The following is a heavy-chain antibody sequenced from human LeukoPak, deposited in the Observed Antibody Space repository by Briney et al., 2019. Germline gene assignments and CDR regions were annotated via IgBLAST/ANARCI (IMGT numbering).Heavy chain of an antibody. CDR2: IRYDGSNK. Sequence: GGSLRLSCAASGFIFNSYGMHWVRQAPGKGLEWVAFIRYDGSNKYYADSVKGRFTISRDNSKNTLYLQMNSLRAEDTAVYYCARVKGIVAARHFDYWGQGTLVTVSS. D-gene: IGHD6-13*01. V-gene: IGHV3-30*02. J-gene: IGHJ4*02. CDR1: GFIFNSYG. CDR3: ARVKGIVAARHFDY.